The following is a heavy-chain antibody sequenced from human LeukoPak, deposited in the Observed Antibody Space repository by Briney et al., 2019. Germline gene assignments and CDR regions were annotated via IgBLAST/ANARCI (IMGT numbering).Heavy chain of an antibody. CDR2: ISSSGSTI. J-gene: IGHJ4*02. V-gene: IGHV3-48*03. CDR1: GFAFSSYE. CDR3: ARADGYGFDY. D-gene: IGHD5-24*01. Sequence: GGSLRLSCAASGFAFSSYEMNWVRQAPGKGLEWVSYISSSGSTIYYADSVKGRFTISRDNAKNSLCLQMNSLRAEDTAIYYCARADGYGFDYWGQGTLVTVSS.